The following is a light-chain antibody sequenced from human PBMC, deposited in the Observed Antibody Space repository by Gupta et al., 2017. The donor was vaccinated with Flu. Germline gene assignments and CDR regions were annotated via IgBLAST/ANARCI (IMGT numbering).Light chain of an antibody. V-gene: IGKV1-39*01. J-gene: IGKJ2*03. CDR2: AAS. Sequence: DIQMTQSPSSLSASVGDRVTITCRASQSISSYLNWYQQKPGKAPKLLIYAASSLQRGVTSRFSGSGAGTDFTLTISSRQPEDFATYYCQQRNSNHQGNSFGQGTKLEMK. CDR3: QQRNSNHQGNS. CDR1: QSISSY.